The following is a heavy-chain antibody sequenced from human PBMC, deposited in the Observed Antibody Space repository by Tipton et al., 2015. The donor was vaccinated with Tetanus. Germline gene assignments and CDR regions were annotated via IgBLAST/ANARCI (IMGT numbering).Heavy chain of an antibody. CDR3: ARDRDPSGWSLVDY. CDR1: GFTFSSYA. D-gene: IGHD6-19*01. J-gene: IGHJ4*02. CDR2: ISYDGSNK. Sequence: FLRLSCAASGFTFSSYAMHWVRQAPGKGLEWVAVISYDGSNKYYADSVKGRFTISRDNSKNTLYLQMNSLRAEDTAVYYCARDRDPSGWSLVDYWGQGTLVTVSS. V-gene: IGHV3-30-3*01.